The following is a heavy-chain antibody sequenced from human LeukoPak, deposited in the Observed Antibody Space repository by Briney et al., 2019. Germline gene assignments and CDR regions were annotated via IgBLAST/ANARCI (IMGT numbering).Heavy chain of an antibody. CDR2: IIPIFGTA. CDR3: ARENVPTYYYGSGSYYLFDY. J-gene: IGHJ4*02. V-gene: IGHV1-69*13. D-gene: IGHD3-10*01. Sequence: ASVKVSCKASGGTFSSYAISRVRQAPGQGLEWMGGIIPIFGTANYAQKFQGRVTITADESTSTAYMELNSLRAEDTAVYYCARENVPTYYYGSGSYYLFDYWGQGTLVTVSS. CDR1: GGTFSSYA.